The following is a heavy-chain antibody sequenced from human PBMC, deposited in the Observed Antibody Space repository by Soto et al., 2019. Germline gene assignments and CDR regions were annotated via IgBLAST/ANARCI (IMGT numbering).Heavy chain of an antibody. J-gene: IGHJ3*01. CDR3: ARDASLPDNGFDV. V-gene: IGHV3-33*01. Sequence: QVQLVESGGGVVQPGRSRTLSCAAAGFNYRNYGMHWCRQAPGKGLEWVALIGKDGSGQMYADSVKGRSTISRDNSGNTLYLQLNSLRVDDTSLYYCARDASLPDNGFDVWGPGTTVTVSS. CDR1: GFNYRNYG. D-gene: IGHD6-6*01. CDR2: IGKDGSGQ.